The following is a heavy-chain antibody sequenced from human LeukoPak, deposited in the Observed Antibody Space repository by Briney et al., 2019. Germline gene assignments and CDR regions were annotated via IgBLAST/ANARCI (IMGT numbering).Heavy chain of an antibody. V-gene: IGHV4-59*01. D-gene: IGHD2-2*01. J-gene: IGHJ2*01. CDR3: ARNPLGNCSSASCLRYWYFDL. Sequence: SETLSLTRAVSGGSISPYYWSWIRQPPGKGLEWIGYIFYSGNTNYNPSLKSRVTISVDTSKNQFSPKLSSVTAADTAVYYCARNPLGNCSSASCLRYWYFDLWGRGTLVTVSS. CDR2: IFYSGNT. CDR1: GGSISPYY.